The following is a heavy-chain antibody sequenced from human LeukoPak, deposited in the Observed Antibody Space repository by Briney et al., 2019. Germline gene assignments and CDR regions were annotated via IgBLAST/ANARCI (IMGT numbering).Heavy chain of an antibody. CDR1: GFTFSSYW. Sequence: GGSLRLSCAASGFTFSSYWMSWVRQAPGKGLEWVANIKQDGSEKYYVDSVKGRFTISRDNAKNSLYLQMNSLRAEDTALYYCARVTGQQLVNDAFDIWGQGTMVTVSS. CDR3: ARVTGQQLVNDAFDI. V-gene: IGHV3-7*03. D-gene: IGHD6-13*01. CDR2: IKQDGSEK. J-gene: IGHJ3*02.